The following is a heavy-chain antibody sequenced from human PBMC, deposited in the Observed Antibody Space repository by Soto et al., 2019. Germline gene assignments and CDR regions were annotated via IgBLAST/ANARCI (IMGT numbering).Heavy chain of an antibody. CDR2: IYYSGTS. V-gene: IGHV4-39*01. Sequence: SETLSLTCTVSGGFIRGSDYYWGWIRQPPGKGLEWIGNIYYSGTSYSYPSLKGRVTMSVDTSKNQFSMRLSSMTAADTAVYYCARGRGLLWFGELRGRDYWGQGTLVTVS. CDR1: GGFIRGSDYY. J-gene: IGHJ4*02. CDR3: ARGRGLLWFGELRGRDY. D-gene: IGHD3-10*01.